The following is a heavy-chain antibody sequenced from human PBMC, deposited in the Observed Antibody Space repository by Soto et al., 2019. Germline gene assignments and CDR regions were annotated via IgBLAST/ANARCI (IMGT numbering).Heavy chain of an antibody. CDR2: ISGSGGST. V-gene: IGHV3-23*01. D-gene: IGHD3-10*01. Sequence: EVQLLESGGGLVQPGGSLRLSCAASGFTFSSYAMSWVRQAPGKGLEWVSAISGSGGSTYYADSVKGRCTISRDNSMNPLYLQMNSLRAEDTAVYYCAKNRYYYGSGSYYKPNWFDPWGQGTLVTVSS. CDR3: AKNRYYYGSGSYYKPNWFDP. J-gene: IGHJ5*02. CDR1: GFTFSSYA.